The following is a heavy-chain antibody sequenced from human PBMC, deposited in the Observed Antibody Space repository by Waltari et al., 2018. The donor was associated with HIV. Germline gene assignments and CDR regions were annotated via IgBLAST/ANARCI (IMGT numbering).Heavy chain of an antibody. D-gene: IGHD3-3*01. CDR1: GLIFSGYW. CDR2: ISNDGGRT. Sequence: EVQVQESGGGLVQPGGSVRLSCAASGLIFSGYWRPWVRQAPGQGLVWVSHISNDGGRTSYADSVKGRFTISRDNAENTLYLQMNSLRGEDTAVYYCARDWRQPRGVYYGMDVWGQGTTVIVSS. J-gene: IGHJ6*02. V-gene: IGHV3-74*01. CDR3: ARDWRQPRGVYYGMDV.